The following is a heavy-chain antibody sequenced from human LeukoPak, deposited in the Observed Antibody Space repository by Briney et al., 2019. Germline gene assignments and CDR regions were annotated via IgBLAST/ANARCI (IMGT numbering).Heavy chain of an antibody. V-gene: IGHV4-34*01. CDR2: INHSGST. J-gene: IGHJ2*01. D-gene: IGHD3-9*01. CDR1: GGSFSGYY. CDR3: ARGFYDILTGYSSCWYFDL. Sequence: PSETLSLTCAVYGGSFSGYYWSWIRQPPGKGLEWIGEINHSGSTNYNPSLKSRVTISVDTSKNQFSLKLSSVTAADTAVYYCARGFYDILTGYSSCWYFDLWGRGTLVTVSS.